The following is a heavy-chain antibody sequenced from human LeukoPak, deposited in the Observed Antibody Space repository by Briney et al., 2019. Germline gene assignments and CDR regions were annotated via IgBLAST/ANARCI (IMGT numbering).Heavy chain of an antibody. CDR2: ISYDGSNK. D-gene: IGHD3-10*01. CDR1: GFTFSSFG. V-gene: IGHV3-30*03. CDR3: VIWMVRGVIKAPRAFDI. J-gene: IGHJ3*02. Sequence: GGSLRLSCAASGFTFSSFGMHWVRQTPGEGLEWVAVISYDGSNKYYLDSVKGRFTISRDNSKNTLYLQMNSLRAEDTAVYYCVIWMVRGVIKAPRAFDIWGQGTMVTVSS.